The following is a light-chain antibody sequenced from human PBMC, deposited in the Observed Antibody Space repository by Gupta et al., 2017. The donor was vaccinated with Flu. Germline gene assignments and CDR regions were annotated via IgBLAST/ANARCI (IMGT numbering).Light chain of an antibody. CDR3: QQYGSPLFT. Sequence: EIVLTQSPGTLSLSPGERATLSCRASQSVTSAYLAWYQQTPGQAPRLLIYGASSRDIVVPDRCSGRGAGTDFTLTISRLEPEDCAVYYCQQYGSPLFTFGPGTKVEIK. J-gene: IGKJ3*01. V-gene: IGKV3-20*01. CDR1: QSVTSAY. CDR2: GAS.